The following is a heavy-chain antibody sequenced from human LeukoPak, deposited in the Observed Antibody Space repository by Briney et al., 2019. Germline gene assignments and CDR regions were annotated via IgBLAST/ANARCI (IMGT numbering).Heavy chain of an antibody. CDR2: ISSSGSTI. D-gene: IGHD3-16*01. J-gene: IGHJ4*02. CDR3: AIERDDAFDY. CDR1: GFTFSSYE. Sequence: PGGSLRLSCAASGFTFSSYEMNWVRQAPGKGLEWVSYISSSGSTIYYADSVKGRFTISRDNSKNSLYLQMNSLRAEDTAVYYCAIERDDAFDYWGQGTLVTVSS. V-gene: IGHV3-48*03.